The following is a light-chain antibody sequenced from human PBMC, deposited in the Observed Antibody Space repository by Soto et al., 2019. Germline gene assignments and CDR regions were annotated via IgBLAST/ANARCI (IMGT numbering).Light chain of an antibody. CDR2: LNSDGSH. J-gene: IGLJ3*02. Sequence: QPVLTQSPSASASLGASVKLTCTLSSGHSSYAIAWHQQQPEKGPRYLMKLNSDGSHSKGDGIPDRFSGSSSGAERYLTISSLQSEVEADYYCQTWGTGALWVFGGGTKLTVL. CDR3: QTWGTGALWV. V-gene: IGLV4-69*01. CDR1: SGHSSYA.